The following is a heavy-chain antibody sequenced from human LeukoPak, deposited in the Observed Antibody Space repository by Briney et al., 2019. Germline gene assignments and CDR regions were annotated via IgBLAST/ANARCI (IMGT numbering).Heavy chain of an antibody. CDR2: INPNTAGT. V-gene: IGHV1-2*02. CDR1: GYTFTGYY. Sequence: GASVKVSCKASGYTFTGYYFHWVRQAPGQGLEWMGWINPNTAGTNYAQKFLGGVTLTWDTSISTAYMELSRLTSDDTAMYYCARVLGSRVDPWGQGTLVTVSS. J-gene: IGHJ5*02. CDR3: ARVLGSRVDP.